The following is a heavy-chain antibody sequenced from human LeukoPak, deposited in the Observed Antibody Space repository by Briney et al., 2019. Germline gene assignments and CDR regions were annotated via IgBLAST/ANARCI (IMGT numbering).Heavy chain of an antibody. CDR1: GFTFSSYA. D-gene: IGHD3-10*01. CDR2: ISSNGGST. Sequence: GGSLRLSCSASGFTFSSYAMHWVRQAPGKGLEYVSAISSNGGSTYYADSVKGRFTISRDNSKNTLYLQMSSLRAEDTAVYYCVKALWFGELPTDYWGQGTLVTVSS. CDR3: VKALWFGELPTDY. J-gene: IGHJ4*02. V-gene: IGHV3-64D*09.